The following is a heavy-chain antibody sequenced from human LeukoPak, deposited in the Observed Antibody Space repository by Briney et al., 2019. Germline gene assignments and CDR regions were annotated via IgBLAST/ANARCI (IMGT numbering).Heavy chain of an antibody. J-gene: IGHJ4*02. V-gene: IGHV3-23*01. CDR1: GFTFSSYA. D-gene: IGHD3-22*01. CDR2: ISGSGDST. CDR3: AKFGVRYGYYDSSGYYAPFDY. Sequence: GSLRLSCAASGFTFSSYAMSWVRQAPGKGMEWVSAISGSGDSTYYADSVKGRFTISRDNSKNTLYLQMNSLRAEDTAVYYCAKFGVRYGYYDSSGYYAPFDYWGQGTLVTVSS.